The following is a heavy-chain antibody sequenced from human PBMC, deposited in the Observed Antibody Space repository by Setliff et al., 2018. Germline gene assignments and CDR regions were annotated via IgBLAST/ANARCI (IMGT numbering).Heavy chain of an antibody. Sequence: GGSLRLSCAASGFTFSSYWMSWVRQAPGKGLEWVANINQDGSEKYYVDSVKGRFTISRDNAKNSLYLQMNSLRADDTAVYYCARPGRSNYCARSESCGSTHCSPYDYWGQGTLVTVSS. CDR2: INQDGSEK. J-gene: IGHJ4*02. CDR3: ARPGRSNYCARSESCGSTHCSPYDY. V-gene: IGHV3-7*01. D-gene: IGHD2-2*01. CDR1: GFTFSSYW.